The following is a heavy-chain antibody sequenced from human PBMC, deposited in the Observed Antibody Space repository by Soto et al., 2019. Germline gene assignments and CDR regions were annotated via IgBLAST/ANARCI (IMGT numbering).Heavy chain of an antibody. D-gene: IGHD6-13*01. CDR2: ISGYNGNT. CDR1: GYTFSSYG. Sequence: QVQLVQSGPEVKKPGASVKVSCKASGYTFSSYGVSWVRQAPGQGLEWMGWISGYNGNTNYAQKFQGRVTITADESTSTAYMELSSLRSEDTAVYYCGIAAAGYFQHWGQGTLVTVSS. CDR3: GIAAAGYFQH. V-gene: IGHV1-18*01. J-gene: IGHJ1*01.